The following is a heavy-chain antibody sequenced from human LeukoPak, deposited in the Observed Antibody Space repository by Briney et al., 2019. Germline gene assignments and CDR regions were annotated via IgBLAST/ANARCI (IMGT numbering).Heavy chain of an antibody. J-gene: IGHJ4*02. Sequence: KTSETLSRTCAVYGGSFSGYYWSWIRQPPGKGLEWIGEINHSGSTNYNPSLKSRVTISVDTSKNQFSLKLSSVTAADTAVYYCARGYSYGLVDYWGQGTLVTVSS. CDR1: GGSFSGYY. D-gene: IGHD5-18*01. CDR3: ARGYSYGLVDY. CDR2: INHSGST. V-gene: IGHV4-34*01.